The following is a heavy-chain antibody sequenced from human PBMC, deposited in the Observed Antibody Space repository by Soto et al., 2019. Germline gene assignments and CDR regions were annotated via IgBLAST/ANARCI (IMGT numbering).Heavy chain of an antibody. CDR3: ARAGYCSSTSCYALYYYYYMDV. D-gene: IGHD2-2*01. J-gene: IGHJ6*03. Sequence: SETLSLTCTVSGGSISSYYWSWIRQPPGKGLEWIGYIYYSGSTNYNPSLKSRVTISVDTSKNQFSLKLSSVTAADTAVYYCARAGYCSSTSCYALYYYYYMDVWGKGTTVTVSS. CDR2: IYYSGST. V-gene: IGHV4-59*01. CDR1: GGSISSYY.